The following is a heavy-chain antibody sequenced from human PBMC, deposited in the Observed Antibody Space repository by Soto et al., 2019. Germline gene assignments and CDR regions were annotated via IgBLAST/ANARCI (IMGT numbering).Heavy chain of an antibody. CDR2: ISYEGSNK. D-gene: IGHD5-18*01. CDR1: GFTFSSYA. CDR3: ASEWRHDGLDY. Sequence: PGGSLRLSCAASGFTFSSYAMHWVRQARGKGLEWVAVISYEGSNKYYADSVKGRFIISRDNSKSTLYLQMNSLRGEDTAVYYCASEWRHDGLDYWGQGTLVTVSS. V-gene: IGHV3-30-3*01. J-gene: IGHJ4*02.